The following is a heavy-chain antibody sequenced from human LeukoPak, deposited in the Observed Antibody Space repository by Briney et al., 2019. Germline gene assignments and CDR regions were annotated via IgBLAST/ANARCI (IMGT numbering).Heavy chain of an antibody. V-gene: IGHV3-21*01. Sequence: PGGSLRLSCAASGFTFSSYSMNWVRQAPGKGLEWVSSISSSSSYIYYADSVKGRFTISRDNAKNSLYLQMNSLRAEDTAVYYCARDRGIGNAEYFQHWGQGTLVTVSS. CDR1: GFTFSSYS. CDR3: ARDRGIGNAEYFQH. J-gene: IGHJ1*01. CDR2: ISSSSSYI. D-gene: IGHD3-10*01.